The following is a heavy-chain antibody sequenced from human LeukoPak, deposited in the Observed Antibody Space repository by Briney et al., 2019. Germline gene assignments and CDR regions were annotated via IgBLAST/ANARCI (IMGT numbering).Heavy chain of an antibody. Sequence: SETLSLTCAVYGGSFSGYYWSWIRQPPGKGLEWIGEINHSGSTNYNPSLKSRVTISVDTSKNQFSLKLSSVTAADTAAYYCARAKYGSLAWFDYWGQGTLVTVSS. CDR2: INHSGST. CDR1: GGSFSGYY. CDR3: ARAKYGSLAWFDY. J-gene: IGHJ4*02. D-gene: IGHD4-17*01. V-gene: IGHV4-34*01.